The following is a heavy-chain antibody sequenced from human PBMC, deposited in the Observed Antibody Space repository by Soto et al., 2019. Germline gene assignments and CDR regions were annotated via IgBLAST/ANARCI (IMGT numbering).Heavy chain of an antibody. CDR2: INPSGGST. J-gene: IGHJ3*02. CDR1: GYTFTSYY. Sequence: QVQLVQSGAEVKKPGASVKVSCKASGYTFTSYYIHWVRQDPGQGLEWMGIINPSGGSTSYAQKFKGRVTMTSDTSASTVFKEVSSLRSENTAVYYCARLYSSGDDAFDIWGQGTMVTVSS. D-gene: IGHD6-19*01. V-gene: IGHV1-46*01. CDR3: ARLYSSGDDAFDI.